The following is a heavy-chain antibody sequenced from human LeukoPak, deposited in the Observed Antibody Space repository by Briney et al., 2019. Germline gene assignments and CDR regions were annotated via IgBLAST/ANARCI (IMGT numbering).Heavy chain of an antibody. V-gene: IGHV4-39*02. Sequence: SETLSLTCTVSGGSISSSSYYWGWIRQPPGKGLEWIGSIYYSGSTYYNPSLKSRVTISVDTSKNQFSLKLSSVTAADTAVYYCARDLSPARYYYDSSGYFDYWGQGTLVTVSS. CDR1: GGSISSSSYY. CDR2: IYYSGST. J-gene: IGHJ4*02. CDR3: ARDLSPARYYYDSSGYFDY. D-gene: IGHD3-22*01.